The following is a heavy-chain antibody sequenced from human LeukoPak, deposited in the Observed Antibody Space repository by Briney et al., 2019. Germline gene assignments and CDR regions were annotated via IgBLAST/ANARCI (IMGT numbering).Heavy chain of an antibody. V-gene: IGHV5-51*01. CDR3: ARWGIAVVGTSPGFDY. CDR2: IYPGDSDT. Sequence: GGSLKISCKGFGYNFSNYWIVWGRQIPGKGLGWVGVIYPGDSDTRYSPSFQGQVTISADKSISTAYLQWSSLKASDSAMYYCARWGIAVVGTSPGFDYWGQGTLVTVSS. J-gene: IGHJ4*02. CDR1: GYNFSNYW. D-gene: IGHD6-19*01.